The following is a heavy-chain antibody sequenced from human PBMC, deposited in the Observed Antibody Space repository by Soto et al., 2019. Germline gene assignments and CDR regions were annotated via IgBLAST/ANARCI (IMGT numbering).Heavy chain of an antibody. CDR2: VNNDGSDT. CDR1: GFTFSSYW. V-gene: IGHV3-74*01. CDR3: ARGGSRHAFDI. Sequence: GGSLRLSCAASGFTFSSYWIHWVRQAPGKGLVWVSRVNNDGSDTTYADSVKGRFTISRDNTKNTLHLQMNSLGAEDMAVYYGARGGSRHAFDIWGQGTKVTVSS. D-gene: IGHD2-15*01. J-gene: IGHJ3*02.